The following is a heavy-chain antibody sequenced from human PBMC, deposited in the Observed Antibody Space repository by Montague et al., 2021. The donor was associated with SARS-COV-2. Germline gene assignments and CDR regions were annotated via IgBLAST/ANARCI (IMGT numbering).Heavy chain of an antibody. Sequence: SETLSLTCTVYGGSFSGHYWSWIRQPPGKGLEWIGEINHSGSTNYNPSLKSRVTISVDTSKNHFSLKLSSVTAADTAVYYCARVQGITMIVVVIGAFDIWGQGTMVTVSS. CDR1: GGSFSGHY. V-gene: IGHV4-34*01. CDR2: INHSGST. CDR3: ARVQGITMIVVVIGAFDI. D-gene: IGHD3-22*01. J-gene: IGHJ3*02.